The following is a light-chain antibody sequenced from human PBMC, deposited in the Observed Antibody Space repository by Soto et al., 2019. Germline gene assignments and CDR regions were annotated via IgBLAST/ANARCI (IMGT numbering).Light chain of an antibody. Sequence: QSALTQPPSVSGSPGQSVTISCTGTSTDFVSYNRVSWYQQPPGTAPKLIIYEASNRPSGVPDRFSGSKSGNTASLTISGLQAADEADYYCSLYTSENTYVFGTGTKGTVL. CDR3: SLYTSENTYV. CDR2: EAS. V-gene: IGLV2-18*01. CDR1: STDFVSYNR. J-gene: IGLJ1*01.